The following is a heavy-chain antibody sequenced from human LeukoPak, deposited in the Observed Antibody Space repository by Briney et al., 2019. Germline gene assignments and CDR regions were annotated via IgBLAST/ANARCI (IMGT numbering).Heavy chain of an antibody. J-gene: IGHJ2*01. D-gene: IGHD3-3*01. CDR2: INHSGST. CDR1: GGSISSSFYY. V-gene: IGHV4-39*07. Sequence: TPSETLSLTCTVSGGSISSSFYYWGWIRQPPGKGLEWIGEINHSGSTNYNPSLKSRVTISVDTSKNQFSLKLSSVTAADTAVYYCARANFWSGYYYWYFDLWGRGTLVTVSS. CDR3: ARANFWSGYYYWYFDL.